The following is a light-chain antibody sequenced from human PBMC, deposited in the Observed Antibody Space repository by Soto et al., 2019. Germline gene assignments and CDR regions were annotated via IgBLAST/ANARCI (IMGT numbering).Light chain of an antibody. Sequence: QSVLTQPASVSGSPGQSITISCTGTSSDVGGYNYVSWYQHHPGKAPKLMIFDVSNRPSGVSNRFSGSNSGNTASLTISGRQAEDEADYYCSSYTDSSTYVFPTATTVTVL. CDR3: SSYTDSSTYV. J-gene: IGLJ1*01. V-gene: IGLV2-14*03. CDR2: DVS. CDR1: SSDVGGYNY.